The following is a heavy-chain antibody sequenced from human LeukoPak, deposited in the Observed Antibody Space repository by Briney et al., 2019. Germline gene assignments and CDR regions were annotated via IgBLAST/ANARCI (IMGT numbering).Heavy chain of an antibody. J-gene: IGHJ4*02. V-gene: IGHV3-7*01. Sequence: GGSLRLSCAASGFTFSSSAMTWVRQAPGKGLEWVANIRQDGSEKYYVDSVKGRFTISRDDAKNSLYLQMNSLRAEDTAVYYCARDSPERGYSYGPLDNYFDFWGQGTLVTVSS. CDR2: IRQDGSEK. CDR3: ARDSPERGYSYGPLDNYFDF. D-gene: IGHD5-18*01. CDR1: GFTFSSSA.